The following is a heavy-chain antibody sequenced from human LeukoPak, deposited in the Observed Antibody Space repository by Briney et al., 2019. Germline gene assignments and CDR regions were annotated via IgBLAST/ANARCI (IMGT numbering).Heavy chain of an antibody. CDR2: IYHSGST. Sequence: PSETLSLTCAVSGGSISSSNWWSWIRQPPGKGLEWIGEIYHSGSTNYNPSLKSRVTISVDKSKTQFSLKLSSVTAADTAVYYCARVRDYYGSGENWGQGTLVTVSS. CDR3: ARVRDYYGSGEN. V-gene: IGHV4-4*02. D-gene: IGHD3-10*01. CDR1: GGSISSSNW. J-gene: IGHJ4*02.